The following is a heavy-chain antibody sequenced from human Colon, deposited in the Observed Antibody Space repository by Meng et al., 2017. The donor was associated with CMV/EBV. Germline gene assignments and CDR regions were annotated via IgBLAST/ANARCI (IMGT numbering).Heavy chain of an antibody. CDR2: ISGPSSTI. CDR3: ARDPSSGGSDY. J-gene: IGHJ4*02. V-gene: IGHV3-11*01. Sequence: GESLKISCAASGFSFGEYYMSWIRQAPGKGLEWIAYISGPSSTIYYADSVKGRFTISRDNAKNSLFLQMDRPRAEDTAVYYCARDPSSGGSDYLGQGTLVTVSS. D-gene: IGHD2-15*01. CDR1: GFSFGEYY.